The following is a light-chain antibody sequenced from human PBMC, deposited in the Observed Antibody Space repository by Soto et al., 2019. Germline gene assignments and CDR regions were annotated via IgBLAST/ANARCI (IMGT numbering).Light chain of an antibody. J-gene: IGKJ5*01. CDR2: LAS. CDR1: QSIDSY. V-gene: IGKV1-39*01. CDR3: QQSYSTPT. Sequence: DLQMTQSPSSLSASVGDRVTITCRASQSIDSYLNWYQQRPGEAPNLLIFLASSLQTRVPSRFSGGGSGTNFTLAISSLQPADFATYYCQQSYSTPTFGHGTRLEIK.